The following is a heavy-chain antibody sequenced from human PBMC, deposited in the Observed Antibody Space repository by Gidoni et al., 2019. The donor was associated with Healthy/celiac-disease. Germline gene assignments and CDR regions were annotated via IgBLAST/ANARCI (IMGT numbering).Heavy chain of an antibody. CDR3: AKGDAYYDYVWGSSGYFDY. CDR1: GFTFSSYG. D-gene: IGHD3-16*01. J-gene: IGHJ4*02. Sequence: QVQLVESGGGVVQPGRSLSLSCAASGFTFSSYGLHWVRQAPGKGLEWVAVISYDGSNKYYADSVKGRFTISRDNSKNTLYLQMNSLRAEDTAVYYCAKGDAYYDYVWGSSGYFDYWGQGTLVTVSS. V-gene: IGHV3-30*18. CDR2: ISYDGSNK.